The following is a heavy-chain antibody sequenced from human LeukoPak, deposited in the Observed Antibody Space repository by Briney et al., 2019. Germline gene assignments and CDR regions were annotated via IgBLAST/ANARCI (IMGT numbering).Heavy chain of an antibody. J-gene: IGHJ4*02. Sequence: ASVKVSCKASGYTFTSYGISWVRQAPGQGLEWMGWINPNSGGTNYAQKFQGRVTMTRDTSISTAYMELSRLRSDDTAVYYCARDFWELQYFDYWGQGTLVTVSS. CDR2: INPNSGGT. CDR3: ARDFWELQYFDY. D-gene: IGHD1-26*01. CDR1: GYTFTSYG. V-gene: IGHV1-2*02.